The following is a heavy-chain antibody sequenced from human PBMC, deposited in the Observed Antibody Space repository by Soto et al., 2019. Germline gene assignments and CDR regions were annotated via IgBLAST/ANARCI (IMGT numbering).Heavy chain of an antibody. V-gene: IGHV4-59*01. Sequence: SETLSLTCSVLGGSIGNYWWSWIRQSPGKGLEWIGYVHYSGRTKYNPSLNSRATISVDTSKNEFSLKVRSVTAADTAVYYCARVYSNYGWFDPWGQGTLVTVSS. CDR3: ARVYSNYGWFDP. J-gene: IGHJ5*02. CDR2: VHYSGRT. D-gene: IGHD4-4*01. CDR1: GGSIGNYW.